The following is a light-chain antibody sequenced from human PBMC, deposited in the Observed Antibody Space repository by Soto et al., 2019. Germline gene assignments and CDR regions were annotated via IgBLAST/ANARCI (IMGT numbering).Light chain of an antibody. CDR3: QQYHNWPRT. V-gene: IGKV3D-15*01. Sequence: PGERATLSCRSSQSISSTSLACYQQKPGQAPRLLIYGASTRATGIPARFSGSGSGTEFTLTISSLQSEDFAVYYCQQYHNWPRTFGKGTKVDIK. J-gene: IGKJ1*01. CDR2: GAS. CDR1: QSISST.